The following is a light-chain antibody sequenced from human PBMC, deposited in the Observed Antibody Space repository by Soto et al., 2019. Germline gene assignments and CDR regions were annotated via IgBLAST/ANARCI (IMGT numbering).Light chain of an antibody. CDR1: QHISTY. Sequence: DIQMTQSQSSLSASVGDRVTITCQASQHISTYLNWFQQKPGKAPELLIYHASNLVPGVPSRFSGRGSGTDFTFTIRSLQPEDIATYYCQQYDDLPQTFGPGTKVDIK. CDR3: QQYDDLPQT. J-gene: IGKJ3*01. CDR2: HAS. V-gene: IGKV1-33*01.